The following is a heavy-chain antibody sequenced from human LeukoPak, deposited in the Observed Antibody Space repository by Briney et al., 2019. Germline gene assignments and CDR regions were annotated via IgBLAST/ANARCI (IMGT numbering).Heavy chain of an antibody. CDR2: IYYSGST. V-gene: IGHV4-59*08. Sequence: SETLSLTCTVSGGSISSYYWSWIRQPPGKGLEWIGYIYYSGSTNYNPSLKSRVTISVETSKNEFSLKLRSVTAADTAVYYCARGGDYYDSSGETLDYWGQGTLVTVSS. J-gene: IGHJ4*02. CDR1: GGSISSYY. CDR3: ARGGDYYDSSGETLDY. D-gene: IGHD3-22*01.